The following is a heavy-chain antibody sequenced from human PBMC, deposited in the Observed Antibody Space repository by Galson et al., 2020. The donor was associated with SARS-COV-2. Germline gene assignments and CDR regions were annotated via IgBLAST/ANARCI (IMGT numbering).Heavy chain of an antibody. V-gene: IGHV3-23*01. CDR1: GFTFSTNA. CDR2: ISGFGGST. CDR3: AKGGHFSCFEY. Sequence: GGSLRPSCSASGFTFSTNAMPWVRQDPGKGMEWVSTISGFGGSTFYADSVKGRFTISRDNSKNTLDVQMNSLRAEDTAVYYCAKGGHFSCFEYWGQGALVTVSS. J-gene: IGHJ4*02.